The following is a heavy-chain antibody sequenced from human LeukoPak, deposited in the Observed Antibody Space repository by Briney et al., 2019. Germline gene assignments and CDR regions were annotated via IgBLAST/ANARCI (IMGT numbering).Heavy chain of an antibody. CDR2: LYSGGST. J-gene: IGHJ6*02. D-gene: IGHD3-10*01. CDR1: GFALSSNY. Sequence: GGSLGLSCAASGFALSSNYVGWVRQAPGGGLHWVSLLYSGGSTYYADSVKGRFTISRDNSKNTLYLQMNSLRAEDTAVYYCAKDLGVVRGVIGPYGMDVWGQGTTVTVSS. CDR3: AKDLGVVRGVIGPYGMDV. V-gene: IGHV3-53*01.